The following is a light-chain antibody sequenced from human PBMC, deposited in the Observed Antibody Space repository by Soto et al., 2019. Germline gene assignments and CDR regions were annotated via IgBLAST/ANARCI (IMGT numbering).Light chain of an antibody. CDR3: QQYGSSSWT. J-gene: IGKJ1*01. CDR2: GTS. CDR1: QSVSSSY. Sequence: EIVLTQSPGTLSLSPGERATLSFRASQSVSSSYLAWYQQKPGQAPRFLIYGTSSRATGIPDRFSGSGSGTDFSLTISRLEPEDFAVYYCQQYGSSSWTFGQGTKVDIK. V-gene: IGKV3-20*01.